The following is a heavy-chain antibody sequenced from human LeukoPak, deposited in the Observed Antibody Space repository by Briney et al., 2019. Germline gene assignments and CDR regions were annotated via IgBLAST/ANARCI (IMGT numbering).Heavy chain of an antibody. CDR2: IYHSGST. J-gene: IGHJ4*02. Sequence: SETLSLTCAVSGGSISSGGYSWSWIRQPPGKGLEWIGYIYHSGSTYYNPSLKSRVTISVDRSKNQFSLKLSSVTAADTAVYYCARKGGEVGYSGEFDYWGQGTLVTVSS. D-gene: IGHD3-10*01. CDR1: GGSISSGGYS. CDR3: ARKGGEVGYSGEFDY. V-gene: IGHV4-30-2*01.